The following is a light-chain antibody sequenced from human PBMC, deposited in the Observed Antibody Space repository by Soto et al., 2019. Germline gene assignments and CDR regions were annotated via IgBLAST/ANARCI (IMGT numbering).Light chain of an antibody. V-gene: IGLV4-69*01. CDR2: LKNDGSH. CDR3: QTWDTGIQV. CDR1: SGHSTYT. J-gene: IGLJ2*01. Sequence: QLVLTQSPSASASPGASVKLTCTLSSGHSTYTIAWHQQHPGKGPRYLLRLKNDGSHTKGDGIPDRFSGSSFGAERYLTVSCLQSEDEADNYWQTWDTGIQVFGAGTKLTVL.